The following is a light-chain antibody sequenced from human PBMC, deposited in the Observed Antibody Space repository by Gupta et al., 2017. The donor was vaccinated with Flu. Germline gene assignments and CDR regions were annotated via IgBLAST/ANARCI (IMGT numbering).Light chain of an antibody. CDR2: DNN. J-gene: IGLJ2*01. Sequence: QSVLTQAPSVSAAPAQRVSISCSGSGSNIGSYFVSWYQHLPGTAPKLLIYDNNKRPSGIPDRFSGSKSGTSATLAITGLQTGDEADYYCGSWDSGLRAKVFGGGTKLTVL. CDR1: GSNIGSYF. CDR3: GSWDSGLRAKV. V-gene: IGLV1-51*01.